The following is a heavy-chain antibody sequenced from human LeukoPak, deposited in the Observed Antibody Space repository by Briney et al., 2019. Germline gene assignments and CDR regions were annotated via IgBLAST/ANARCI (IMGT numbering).Heavy chain of an antibody. J-gene: IGHJ4*02. CDR1: GGSISSSSYY. CDR2: IYYNGST. Sequence: PSETLSLTCTVSGGSISSSSYYWGWIRQPPGKGLEWIGSIYYNGSTYYNPSLKSRVTISVDTSKNQFSLKLSSVTAADTAVYYCARASYGDYVDYWGQGTLVTVSS. D-gene: IGHD4-17*01. V-gene: IGHV4-39*01. CDR3: ARASYGDYVDY.